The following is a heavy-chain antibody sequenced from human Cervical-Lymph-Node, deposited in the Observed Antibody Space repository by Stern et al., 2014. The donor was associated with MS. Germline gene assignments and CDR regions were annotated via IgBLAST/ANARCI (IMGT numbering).Heavy chain of an antibody. J-gene: IGHJ6*02. CDR1: GYSFTTYW. CDR2: IYPGNSDT. D-gene: IGHD2-15*01. Sequence: EVHLVESGAEMKKPGESLKISCKVSGYSFTTYWIGWVRQMPGKGLEWMGIIYPGNSDTRYSPSFQGQVTISADKSISTAFLQWSSLEASDTAMYYCAKFVVVIAATHHYYGMDAWGQGTSVTVSS. V-gene: IGHV5-51*01. CDR3: AKFVVVIAATHHYYGMDA.